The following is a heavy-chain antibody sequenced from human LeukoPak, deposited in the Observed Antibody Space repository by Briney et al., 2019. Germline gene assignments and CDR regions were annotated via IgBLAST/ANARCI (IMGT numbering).Heavy chain of an antibody. V-gene: IGHV1-69*04. CDR1: GGTFSSYA. J-gene: IGHJ3*02. D-gene: IGHD3-22*01. Sequence: ASVKVSCKASGGTFSSYASSWVRQAPGQGLEWMGRIIPILGIANYAQKFQGRVTITADKSTSTAYMELSSLRSEDTAVYYCAIRARVVSTGSFDIWGQGTMVTVSS. CDR3: AIRARVVSTGSFDI. CDR2: IIPILGIA.